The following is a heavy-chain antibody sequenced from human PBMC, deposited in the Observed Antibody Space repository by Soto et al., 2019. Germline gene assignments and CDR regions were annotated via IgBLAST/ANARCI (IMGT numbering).Heavy chain of an antibody. J-gene: IGHJ6*02. CDR2: INPNSGDT. Sequence: ASVKVSCKASGYTFTGQYMHWVRQAPGQGLEWMGWINPNSGDTNYAQKFQGRVTMTRDTSIGTAYMELSSLRSNDTAIYYCARESSAITLYGMDVWGLGTTVTVSS. CDR1: GYTFTGQY. V-gene: IGHV1-2*02. CDR3: ARESSAITLYGMDV. D-gene: IGHD3-10*01.